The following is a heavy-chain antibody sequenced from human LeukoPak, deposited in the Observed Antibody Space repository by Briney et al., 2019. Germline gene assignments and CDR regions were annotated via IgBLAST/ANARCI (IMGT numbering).Heavy chain of an antibody. D-gene: IGHD2-2*01. Sequence: SETLSLTCTVSGGSISSGGYYWSWIREHPGKGLGWIGYIYYSGSTYYNPSLKSRVTISVDTSKNQFSLKMSSVTAADTAVYYCARVCDVVVPAAYWFDPWGQGTLVTVSS. CDR2: IYYSGST. V-gene: IGHV4-31*03. CDR3: ARVCDVVVPAAYWFDP. J-gene: IGHJ5*02. CDR1: GGSISSGGYY.